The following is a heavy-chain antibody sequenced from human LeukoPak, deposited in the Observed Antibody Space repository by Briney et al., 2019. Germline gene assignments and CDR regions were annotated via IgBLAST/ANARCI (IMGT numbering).Heavy chain of an antibody. Sequence: ASVKLSCKASGYTFTGYYLHWVRQAPGQGLEWMGWISPNSDDTNYAQKFRGRVNMTRDTSIRTAYMELSRLRSDDTAIYYCARGGFDYWGQGTLVTVSS. V-gene: IGHV1-2*02. CDR1: GYTFTGYY. J-gene: IGHJ4*02. CDR3: ARGGFDY. CDR2: ISPNSDDT.